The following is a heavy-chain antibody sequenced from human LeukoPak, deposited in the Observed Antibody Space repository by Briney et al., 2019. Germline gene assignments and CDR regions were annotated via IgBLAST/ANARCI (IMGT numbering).Heavy chain of an antibody. J-gene: IGHJ5*02. D-gene: IGHD1-26*01. Sequence: PETLSLTCTVSGGSVTSSNHYWGWIRQPPGKGLEWIGSIYHTGSTYYSSSLMSRVTISVDTSNNQFSLRMTSVTAAETAVYYCARHLRRGTYYVSSFDPWGQGTPVTVSS. V-gene: IGHV4-39*01. CDR1: GGSVTSSNHY. CDR3: ARHLRRGTYYVSSFDP. CDR2: IYHTGST.